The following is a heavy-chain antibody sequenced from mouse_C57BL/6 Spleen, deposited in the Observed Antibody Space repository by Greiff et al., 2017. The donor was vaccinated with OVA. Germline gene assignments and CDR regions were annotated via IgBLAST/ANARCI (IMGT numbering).Heavy chain of an antibody. CDR2: IYPGSGST. J-gene: IGHJ4*01. CDR3: ARGHYSNPGAMDY. D-gene: IGHD2-5*01. Sequence: QVQLQQPGAELVKPGASVKMSCKASGYSFTSYWITWVKQRPGQGLEWIGDIYPGSGSTNYNEKFKSKATLTVDTSSSTAYMQLRSLTSEDSAVYYCARGHYSNPGAMDYWGKGTSVTVSS. V-gene: IGHV1-55*01. CDR1: GYSFTSYW.